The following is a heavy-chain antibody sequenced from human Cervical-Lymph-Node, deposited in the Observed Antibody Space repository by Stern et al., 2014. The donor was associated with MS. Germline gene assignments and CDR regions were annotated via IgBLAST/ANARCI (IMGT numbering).Heavy chain of an antibody. CDR1: GGTFSNYG. D-gene: IGHD3-10*01. CDR3: ARMARRGLFDF. Sequence: VQLVQSAAEVKRPGSSVKVTCKISGGTFSNYGFNWLRQAPGQGLEGMGGVIPDVAAESYAQRFQDRVPITADAYTKTIAMELSSLRSDDTAVYYCARMARRGLFDFWGQGTLVTVPS. CDR2: VIPDVAAE. J-gene: IGHJ4*02. V-gene: IGHV1-69*01.